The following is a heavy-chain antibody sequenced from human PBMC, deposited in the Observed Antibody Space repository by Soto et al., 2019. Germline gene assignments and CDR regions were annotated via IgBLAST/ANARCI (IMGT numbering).Heavy chain of an antibody. Sequence: QVQLVQSGAEVKKPGSSVKVSCKASGGTFSSYAMSWVRQAPGQGLEWMGGIIPIFGTANYAQKFQGRVTITADKSTSTAYMELSSLRSEDTAVYYCARELGPAAAGKDQFDYWGQGTLVTVSS. V-gene: IGHV1-69*06. CDR3: ARELGPAAAGKDQFDY. CDR2: IIPIFGTA. D-gene: IGHD6-13*01. J-gene: IGHJ4*02. CDR1: GGTFSSYA.